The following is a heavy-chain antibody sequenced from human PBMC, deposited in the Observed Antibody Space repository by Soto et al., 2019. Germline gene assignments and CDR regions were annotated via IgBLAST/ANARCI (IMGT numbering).Heavy chain of an antibody. CDR1: GGFVSSGSYY. D-gene: IGHD1-1*01. J-gene: IGHJ3*02. CDR3: ARVERGTATTVVDAFDI. V-gene: IGHV4-34*01. CDR2: MSHSGGT. Sequence: QVQLQQWGAGLLKPSETLSLTCAVYGGFVSSGSYYWSWIRQPPGKGLEWIGEMSHSGGTHFNPSLKSRFTISVDTSTNQFSLKMSSVTAADTALYYCARVERGTATTVVDAFDIWGPGTMVTVSS.